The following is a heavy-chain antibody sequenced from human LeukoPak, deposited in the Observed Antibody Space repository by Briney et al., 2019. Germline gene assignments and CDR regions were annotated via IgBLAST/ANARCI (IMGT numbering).Heavy chain of an antibody. V-gene: IGHV4-61*02. Sequence: SQTLSLTCTVSGGSISSGSYYWSWIRQPAGKGLEWIGRIYASGSTSYNPSLKSRVTISVDTSKNQFSLKLSSVTAADTAVYYCARGFWSGYDLAAFDIWGQGTMVIVSS. J-gene: IGHJ3*02. CDR1: GGSISSGSYY. D-gene: IGHD3-3*01. CDR3: ARGFWSGYDLAAFDI. CDR2: IYASGST.